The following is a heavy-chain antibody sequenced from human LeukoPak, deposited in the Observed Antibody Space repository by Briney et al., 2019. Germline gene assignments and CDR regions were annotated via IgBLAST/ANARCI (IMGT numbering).Heavy chain of an antibody. CDR1: GGSISSSSYY. Sequence: SETLSLTCTVSGGSISSSSYYWGWIRQPPGKGLEWIASIYYGGSTYYNPSLKSRVTISVDTSKNQFSLELSSVTAADTAVYYCARSGGWVTAYWYFDLWGRGTLVTVSS. J-gene: IGHJ2*01. CDR3: ARSGGWVTAYWYFDL. D-gene: IGHD2-21*02. CDR2: IYYGGST. V-gene: IGHV4-39*07.